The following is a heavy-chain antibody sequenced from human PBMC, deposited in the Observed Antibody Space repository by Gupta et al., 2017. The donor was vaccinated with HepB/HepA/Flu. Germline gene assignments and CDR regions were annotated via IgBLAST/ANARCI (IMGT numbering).Heavy chain of an antibody. CDR2: IYHSGST. Sequence: QVQLQESGPGLVKPSGTLSLTCAVSGGSISSSTWWSWVRQPPGKGLEWIGEIYHSGSTNYNPSLKSRVTISVDKSKNQFSLKLSSVTAADTAVYYCARFVSSGWYEGGRGRWFDPWGQGTLVTVSS. CDR1: GGSISSSTW. CDR3: ARFVSSGWYEGGRGRWFDP. D-gene: IGHD6-19*01. V-gene: IGHV4-4*02. J-gene: IGHJ5*02.